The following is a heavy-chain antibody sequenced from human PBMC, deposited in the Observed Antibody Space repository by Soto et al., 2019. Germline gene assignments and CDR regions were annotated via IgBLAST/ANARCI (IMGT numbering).Heavy chain of an antibody. D-gene: IGHD2-21*01. Sequence: QVQVVQSGAEVKKPGASVKVSCKASGYTFTSYDVTWVRQAPGQGLEWMGWLNPNSGNTGYAQKFQGRVTMTRHTSISTAYMELSSLTTDDTAVYYCARVPFIPMSGSSFCSHYMDVWGKGTTVTVSS. J-gene: IGHJ6*03. CDR1: GYTFTSYD. CDR2: LNPNSGNT. CDR3: ARVPFIPMSGSSFCSHYMDV. V-gene: IGHV1-8*01.